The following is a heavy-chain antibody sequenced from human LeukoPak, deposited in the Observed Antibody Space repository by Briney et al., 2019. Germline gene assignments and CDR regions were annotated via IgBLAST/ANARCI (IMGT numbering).Heavy chain of an antibody. CDR1: GGSFSGYY. J-gene: IGHJ2*01. Sequence: PSETLSLTCAVYGGSFSGYYWSWIRQPPGKGLEWIGEINHSGSTNYNPSLKSRVTISVDTSKNQFSLKLSSVTAADTAVYYCARDDKPYWYFDLWGRGTLVTVSS. CDR2: INHSGST. CDR3: ARDDKPYWYFDL. V-gene: IGHV4-34*01.